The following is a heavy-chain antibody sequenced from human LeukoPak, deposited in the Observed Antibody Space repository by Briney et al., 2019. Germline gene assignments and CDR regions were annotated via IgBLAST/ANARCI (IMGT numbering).Heavy chain of an antibody. Sequence: VASVKVSCKASGGTLSSYGITWVRQAPGQGLEWMRGVIPILATSNYAEKFQGRVTITADESTSTAYMELSSLRSEDTAVYYCARVTPDYSRWFDPWGQGTLVTVSS. CDR3: ARVTPDYSRWFDP. D-gene: IGHD2-15*01. CDR1: GGTLSSYG. CDR2: VIPILATS. J-gene: IGHJ5*02. V-gene: IGHV1-69*13.